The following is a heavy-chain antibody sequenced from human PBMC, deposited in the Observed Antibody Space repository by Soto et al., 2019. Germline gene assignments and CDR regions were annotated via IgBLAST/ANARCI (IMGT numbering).Heavy chain of an antibody. CDR2: ISYDGSNK. Sequence: GGSLRLSCAASGFTFSSYAMHWVRQAPGKGQEWVAVISYDGSNKYYADSVKGRFTISRDNSKNTLYLQMNSLRAEDTAVYYCARDSGYCSITSCRARECPVYWFDPWGQGTLVTVFS. CDR1: GFTFSSYA. V-gene: IGHV3-30-3*01. J-gene: IGHJ5*02. D-gene: IGHD2-2*01. CDR3: ARDSGYCSITSCRARECPVYWFDP.